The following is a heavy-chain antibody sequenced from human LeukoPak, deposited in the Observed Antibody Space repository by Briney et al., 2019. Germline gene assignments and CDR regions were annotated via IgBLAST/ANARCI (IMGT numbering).Heavy chain of an antibody. Sequence: ASVKVSCKASGYTFTDYYMHWVRQAPGQGFEWMGWINPNDGVTNYAQKFQGRVTMTRDTSISTAHMEVSRLRSDDTAVYYCARANFLYCSSTTCLFDYWGQGTLVTVSS. CDR2: INPNDGVT. D-gene: IGHD2-2*01. CDR3: ARANFLYCSSTTCLFDY. J-gene: IGHJ4*02. CDR1: GYTFTDYY. V-gene: IGHV1-2*02.